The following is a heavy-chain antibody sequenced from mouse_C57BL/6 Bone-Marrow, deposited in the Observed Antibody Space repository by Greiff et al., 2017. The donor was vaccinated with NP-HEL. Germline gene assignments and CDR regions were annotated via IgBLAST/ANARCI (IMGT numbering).Heavy chain of an antibody. Sequence: EVQGVESGGGLVQPKGSLKLSCAASGFTFNTYAMHWVRQAPGKGLEWVARIRSKSSNYATYYADSVKDRFTISRDDSQSMLYLQMNNLKTEDTAMYYCVREIYYYGSSYLYAMDYWGQGTSVTVSS. J-gene: IGHJ4*01. D-gene: IGHD1-1*01. CDR1: GFTFNTYA. V-gene: IGHV10-3*01. CDR3: VREIYYYGSSYLYAMDY. CDR2: IRSKSSNYAT.